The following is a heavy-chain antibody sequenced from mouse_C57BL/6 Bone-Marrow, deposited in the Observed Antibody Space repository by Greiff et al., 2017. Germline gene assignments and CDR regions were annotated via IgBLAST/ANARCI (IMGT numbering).Heavy chain of an antibody. V-gene: IGHV14-4*01. J-gene: IGHJ1*03. D-gene: IGHD1-1*01. Sequence: EVQLQQSGAELVRPGASVKLSCTASGFNIKDDYMHWVKQRPEQGLEWIGWIDPENGDTEYASKFQGKATITADTSSNTAYLQLSSLTSEDTAVYYCTTLTTVVAHWYFDVWGTGTTVTGSS. CDR2: IDPENGDT. CDR1: GFNIKDDY. CDR3: TTLTTVVAHWYFDV.